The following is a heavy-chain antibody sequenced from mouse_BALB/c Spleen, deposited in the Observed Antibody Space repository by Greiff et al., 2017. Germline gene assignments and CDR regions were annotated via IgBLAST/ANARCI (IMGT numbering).Heavy chain of an antibody. J-gene: IGHJ3*01. CDR1: GYSFTSYW. V-gene: IGHV1-5*01. CDR2: IYPGNSDT. CDR3: TRSKLYDAFAY. Sequence: EVQLQQSGTVLARPGASVKMSCKASGYSFTSYWMHWVKQRPGQGLEWIGAIYPGNSDTSYNQKFKGKAKLTAVTSASTAYMELSSLTNEDSAVYYCTRSKLYDAFAYWGQGTLVTVSA. D-gene: IGHD2-14*01.